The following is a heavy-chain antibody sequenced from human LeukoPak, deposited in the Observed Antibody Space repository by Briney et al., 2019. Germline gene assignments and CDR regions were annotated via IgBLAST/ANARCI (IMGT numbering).Heavy chain of an antibody. CDR3: AIVQPPGSPPNDF. D-gene: IGHD3-10*01. J-gene: IGHJ4*02. CDR2: ISGSSTTI. V-gene: IGHV3-48*01. CDR1: GFTFGSYS. Sequence: PGGSLRLSCAASGFTFGSYSMNWVRQAPGKGLEWVSYISGSSTTIYYADSVRGRFTVSRDNAENSLHLQMNGLRAEDTAVYYCAIVQPPGSPPNDFWGQGTLVTVSS.